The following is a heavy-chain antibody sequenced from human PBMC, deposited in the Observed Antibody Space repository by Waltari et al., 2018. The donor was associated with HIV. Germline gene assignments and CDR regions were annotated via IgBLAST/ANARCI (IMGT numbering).Heavy chain of an antibody. CDR3: ARDREDCGGDCYPSYYYYGMDV. V-gene: IGHV3-21*01. Sequence: EVQLVESGGGLVKPGGSLRLSCAASGFTFSSYSMNWVRHAPGKGLRWVSSISSSSSYIYYADSVKGRFTISRDNAKNSLYLQMNSLRAEDTAVYYCARDREDCGGDCYPSYYYYGMDVWGQGTTVTVSS. D-gene: IGHD2-21*02. CDR1: GFTFSSYS. J-gene: IGHJ6*02. CDR2: ISSSSSYI.